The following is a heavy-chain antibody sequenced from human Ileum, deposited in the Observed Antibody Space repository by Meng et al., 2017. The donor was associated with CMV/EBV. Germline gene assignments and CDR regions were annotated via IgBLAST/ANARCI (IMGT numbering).Heavy chain of an antibody. J-gene: IGHJ4*02. CDR1: GYTLTRNN. D-gene: IGHD1-26*01. CDR3: ARDGLSGRYFDY. V-gene: IGHV7-4-1*02. Sequence: SCQTSGYTLTRNNSNGVRQAPGQGREWMGWINTNTGNPTYAQGVTGRFVFSLDTSVNTAYLQITSLKPEDTAVYYCARDGLSGRYFDYWGQGSLVTVSS. CDR2: INTNTGNP.